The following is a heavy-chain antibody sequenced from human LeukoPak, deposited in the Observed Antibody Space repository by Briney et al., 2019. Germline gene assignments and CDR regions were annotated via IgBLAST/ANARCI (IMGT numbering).Heavy chain of an antibody. Sequence: ASVKVSCKASGYTFTSYYMHWVRQAPGQGLEWMGIINPSGGSTSYAQKFQGRVTMTRDTSTSTVYMELSSLRSEDTAVYYCARDKMVRGVIRGTRGPNWFGPWGQGTLVTVSS. CDR1: GYTFTSYY. D-gene: IGHD3-10*01. CDR2: INPSGGST. CDR3: ARDKMVRGVIRGTRGPNWFGP. V-gene: IGHV1-46*01. J-gene: IGHJ5*02.